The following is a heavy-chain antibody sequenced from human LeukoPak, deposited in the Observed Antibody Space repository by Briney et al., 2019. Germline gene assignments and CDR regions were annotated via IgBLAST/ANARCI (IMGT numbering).Heavy chain of an antibody. J-gene: IGHJ4*02. CDR3: ATVYSSALGYYFDY. CDR2: FDPEDGET. D-gene: IGHD6-19*01. Sequence: GASVKVSCKVSGYTLTELSMHWVRQAPGKGLEWMGGFDPEDGETIYAQKFQGRVTTTEDTSTDTAYMELSSLRSEDTAVYYCATVYSSALGYYFDYWGQGTLVTVSS. CDR1: GYTLTELS. V-gene: IGHV1-24*01.